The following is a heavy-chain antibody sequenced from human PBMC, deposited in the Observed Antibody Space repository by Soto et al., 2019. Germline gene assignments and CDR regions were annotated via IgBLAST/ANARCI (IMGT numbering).Heavy chain of an antibody. CDR2: IYHSGST. V-gene: IGHV4-4*02. D-gene: IGHD6-6*01. J-gene: IGHJ4*02. Sequence: SETLSLTCAVSSGSISSSNWWSWVRQPPGKGLEWIGEIYHSGSTNYNPSLKSRVTISVDKSKNQFSLKLSSVTAADTAVYYCARGAPRDSIAARPGRYYFDYWGQGTQVTVSS. CDR3: ARGAPRDSIAARPGRYYFDY. CDR1: SGSISSSNW.